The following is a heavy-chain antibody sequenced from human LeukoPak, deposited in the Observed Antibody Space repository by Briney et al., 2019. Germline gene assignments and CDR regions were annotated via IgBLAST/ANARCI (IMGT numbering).Heavy chain of an antibody. CDR2: ISYDGSNK. CDR1: GFTFSSYA. J-gene: IGHJ4*02. CDR3: AREWPLDY. D-gene: IGHD5-12*01. Sequence: PGRSLTLSCAASGFTFSSYAMHWVRQAPGKGLEWVAVISYDGSNKYYAASVKGRITKFRNNSKNTLFLQMNSLSADDPAVYYGAREWPLDYWGQGTLVTVSS. V-gene: IGHV3-30*04.